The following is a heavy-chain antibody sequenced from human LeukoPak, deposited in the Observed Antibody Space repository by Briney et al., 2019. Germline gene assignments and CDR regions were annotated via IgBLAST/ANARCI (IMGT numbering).Heavy chain of an antibody. Sequence: GASVKVSCKTSRDTFSSYGISWVRQAPEQGLEWMGRITPIAGSTNYAEKLQGRVTITADKSTSTVYMELSSLRSEDTAVYYCARHYGGLDDYWGQGTLIIVSS. CDR3: ARHYGGLDDY. CDR2: ITPIAGST. CDR1: RDTFSSYG. V-gene: IGHV1-69*04. D-gene: IGHD4-23*01. J-gene: IGHJ4*02.